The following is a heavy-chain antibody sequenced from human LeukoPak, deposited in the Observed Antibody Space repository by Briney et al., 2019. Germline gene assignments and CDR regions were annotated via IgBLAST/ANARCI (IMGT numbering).Heavy chain of an antibody. CDR3: AKRTGTTGYYYMVV. V-gene: IGHV3-53*01. J-gene: IGHJ6*03. CDR1: RFTVSSNY. D-gene: IGHD1-7*01. CDR2: LSNNGDA. Sequence: GGSLRLSCAASRFTVSSNYMSWVRQAPGKGLEWVSVLSNNGDAYYADSVKGRFTTSRDNSKNTLYLQMNSLRADDTAVYYCAKRTGTTGYYYMVVWGKRTTVTVSS.